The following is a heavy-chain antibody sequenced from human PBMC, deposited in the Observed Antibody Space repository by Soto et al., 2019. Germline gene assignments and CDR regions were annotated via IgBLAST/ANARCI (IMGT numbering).Heavy chain of an antibody. J-gene: IGHJ4*02. Sequence: GGSLRLSCAASGFTFSSYAMHWVRQAPGKGLEWVAVISYDGSNKYYADSVKGRFTISRDNSKNTLYLQMNSLRAEDTAVYYCATGTSSLTRFDYWGQGTPVTVSS. CDR1: GFTFSSYA. V-gene: IGHV3-30-3*01. CDR3: ATGTSSLTRFDY. D-gene: IGHD2-2*01. CDR2: ISYDGSNK.